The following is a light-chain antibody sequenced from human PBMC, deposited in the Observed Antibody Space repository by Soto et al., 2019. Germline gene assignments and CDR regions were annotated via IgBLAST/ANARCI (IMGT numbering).Light chain of an antibody. CDR1: QSALYSSNSENC. J-gene: IGKJ1*01. V-gene: IGKV4-1*01. CDR3: QQYYGTPRT. CDR2: LAS. Sequence: DIVMTNSPDSLAVSLGERATFNCRSSQSALYSSNSENCLAWYQQKPGQPPMMPMSLASTRESGFPDRFSSSRSGTDFTLAISILQAEAVAFYYCQQYYGTPRTFGQGNKVEIK.